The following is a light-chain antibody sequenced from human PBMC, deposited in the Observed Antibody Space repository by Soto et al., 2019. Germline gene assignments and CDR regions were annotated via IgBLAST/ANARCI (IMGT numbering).Light chain of an antibody. CDR2: EVS. J-gene: IGLJ1*01. CDR3: SSFTISRTYV. CDR1: SSDVGAYNC. Sequence: QSAPTQPASVSGSPGQSITISCTGTSSDVGAYNCVSWYQQHPGKAPKLMIYEVSNRPSGVSNRFSGSKSGNTASLTIFGLQAEDEADYYCSSFTISRTYVFGTGTKLTVL. V-gene: IGLV2-14*01.